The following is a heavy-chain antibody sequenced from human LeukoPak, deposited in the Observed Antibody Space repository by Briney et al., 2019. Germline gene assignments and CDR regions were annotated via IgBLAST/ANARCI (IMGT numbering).Heavy chain of an antibody. V-gene: IGHV1-3*02. CDR3: ARGSFSEGDAFDI. CDR1: GYTFTNYA. CDR2: SDAGNGHT. D-gene: IGHD6-19*01. Sequence: ASVKVSCKASGYTFTNYAVHWVRQAPGHRLEWVGRSDAGNGHTEYSQEFQDRVTISRDTSASTAYMELSSLRSEDMAVYYCARGSFSEGDAFDIWGQGTMVTVSA. J-gene: IGHJ3*02.